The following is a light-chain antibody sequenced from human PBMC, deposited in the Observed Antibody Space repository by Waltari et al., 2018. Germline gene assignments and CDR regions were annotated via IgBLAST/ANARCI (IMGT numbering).Light chain of an antibody. Sequence: QSALTQPRSVSGSPGQSVTISCTGTSSDVGGYNYVSWYQHHPGKAPKLIIYDVTKRPSGVTDRCSASKSDNTGSLTISGLQAEDEADYYCCSYAGSITFWVFGGGTKLTVL. CDR2: DVT. CDR1: SSDVGGYNY. V-gene: IGLV2-11*01. J-gene: IGLJ3*02. CDR3: CSYAGSITFWV.